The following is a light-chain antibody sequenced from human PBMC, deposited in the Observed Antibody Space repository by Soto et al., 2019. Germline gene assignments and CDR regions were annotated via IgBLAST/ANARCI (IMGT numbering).Light chain of an antibody. Sequence: EIVLTQSPGTLSLSPGEGTTLSCRASQSISSSYLAWYQQKPGRAPRLLIYGVSTRATGIPDRFSGSGSGTDFTLTISRLEPEDFAVYYCQQYGSSPRTFGQGTKLEIK. CDR1: QSISSSY. CDR3: QQYGSSPRT. CDR2: GVS. V-gene: IGKV3-20*01. J-gene: IGKJ2*01.